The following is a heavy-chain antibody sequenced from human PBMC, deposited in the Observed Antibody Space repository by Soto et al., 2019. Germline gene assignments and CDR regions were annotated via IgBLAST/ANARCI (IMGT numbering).Heavy chain of an antibody. Sequence: GESLKISCKGSGYSFTSYWISWVRQMPGKGLEWMGRIDPSDSYTNYSPSFQGHVTISADKSISTAYLQWSSLKASDTAMYYCAREGVYGSGRYYLTSSDYYYMDVWGKGTTVTVSS. CDR2: IDPSDSYT. J-gene: IGHJ6*03. CDR3: AREGVYGSGRYYLTSSDYYYMDV. D-gene: IGHD3-10*01. V-gene: IGHV5-10-1*01. CDR1: GYSFTSYW.